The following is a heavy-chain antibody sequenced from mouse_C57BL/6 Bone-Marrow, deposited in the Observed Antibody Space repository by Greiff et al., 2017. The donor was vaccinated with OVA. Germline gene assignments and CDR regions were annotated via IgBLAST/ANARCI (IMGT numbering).Heavy chain of an antibody. CDR3: ARDGSSYPYWYFDV. CDR1: GYAFSSYW. Sequence: QVQLQQSGAELVKPGASVKISCKASGYAFSSYWMNWVKQRPGKGLVWIGQIYPGDGDTNYNGKFKGKATLTADKSSSTAYMQLSSLTSEDSAVYFCARDGSSYPYWYFDVWGTGTTVTVSS. V-gene: IGHV1-80*01. CDR2: IYPGDGDT. D-gene: IGHD1-1*01. J-gene: IGHJ1*03.